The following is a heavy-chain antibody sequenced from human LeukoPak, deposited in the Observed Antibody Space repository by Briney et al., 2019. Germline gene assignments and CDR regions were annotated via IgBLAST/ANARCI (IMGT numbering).Heavy chain of an antibody. J-gene: IGHJ5*02. V-gene: IGHV4-39*07. CDR1: GGSISSSSYY. Sequence: SETLSLTCTVSGGSISSSSYYWGWIRQPPGKGLEWIGSIYYSGSTYYNPSLKSRVTISVDTSKNQFSLKLSSVTAADTAVYYCARAPYDFWSGYYRSWFDPWGQGTLVTVSS. D-gene: IGHD3-3*01. CDR2: IYYSGST. CDR3: ARAPYDFWSGYYRSWFDP.